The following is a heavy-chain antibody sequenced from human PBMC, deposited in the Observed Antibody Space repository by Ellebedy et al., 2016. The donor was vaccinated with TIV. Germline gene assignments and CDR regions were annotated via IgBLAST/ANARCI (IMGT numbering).Heavy chain of an antibody. D-gene: IGHD3-10*01. CDR2: IKQDGSEK. Sequence: GESLKISCAASGFTFTNYWLSWVRQAPGKGLEWVANIKQDGSEKDYVDSVKGRFTISRDNAKNSLYLQMNSLRAEDTTVYYCAREGVGGSDYWGQGTLVTVSS. CDR1: GFTFTNYW. V-gene: IGHV3-7*03. CDR3: AREGVGGSDY. J-gene: IGHJ4*02.